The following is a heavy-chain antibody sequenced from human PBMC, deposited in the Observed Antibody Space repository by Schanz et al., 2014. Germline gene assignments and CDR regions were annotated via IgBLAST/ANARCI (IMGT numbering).Heavy chain of an antibody. CDR3: ARDAADFYDILTEEDY. Sequence: QIQLVQSGPEVKKPGATVKVSCKASGYIFINSGISWVRQAPGQGLEWVGWISVYTGNTKYGQKVQGRVTMTADTSTNTAYMELRSLRSDDTAVYYCARDAADFYDILTEEDYWGQGTLXTVSS. J-gene: IGHJ4*02. CDR1: GYIFINSG. CDR2: ISVYTGNT. V-gene: IGHV1-18*01. D-gene: IGHD3-9*01.